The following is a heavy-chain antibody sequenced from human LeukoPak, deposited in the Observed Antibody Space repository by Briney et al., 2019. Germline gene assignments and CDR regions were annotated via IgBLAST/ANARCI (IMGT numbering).Heavy chain of an antibody. CDR2: INHSGST. V-gene: IGHV4-34*01. Sequence: SETLSLTCAVYGGSFSGYYWSWIRQPPGKGLEWIGEINHSGSTNYNPSLKSRVTISVDTSKNQFSLKLSSVTAADTAVYYCAREGLRRDGYKFDYWGQGTLVTVSP. CDR1: GGSFSGYY. J-gene: IGHJ4*02. D-gene: IGHD5-24*01. CDR3: AREGLRRDGYKFDY.